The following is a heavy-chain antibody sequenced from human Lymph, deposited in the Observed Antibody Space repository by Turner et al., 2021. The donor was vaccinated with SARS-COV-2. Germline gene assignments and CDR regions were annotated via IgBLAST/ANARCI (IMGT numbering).Heavy chain of an antibody. CDR1: GFTFSNYA. J-gene: IGHJ6*02. CDR3: AAYGAYYYGLDV. Sequence: QVQLVESGGGVVQPVRSLRLSCAASGFTFSNYAMHWVRQAPGKGLEWVAVISYDGSNKYYADSVKGRFTISRDNSKNTLYLQMNSLRAEDTAVYYCAAYGAYYYGLDVWGQGTTVTVSS. CDR2: ISYDGSNK. V-gene: IGHV3-30-3*01. D-gene: IGHD3-10*01.